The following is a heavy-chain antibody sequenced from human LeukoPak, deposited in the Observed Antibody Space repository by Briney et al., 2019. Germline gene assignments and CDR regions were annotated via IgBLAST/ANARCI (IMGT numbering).Heavy chain of an antibody. CDR3: ATTSGSYSHFHH. Sequence: PSETLSLTCAVSGFSIGSGYYWGWIRQPPGKGLEWIGNIYHSGSTYYNPSLMSRVTISIDTSNNQFSLKLSSVSAADTALYNGATTSGSYSHFHHWCQGTVVTVTA. CDR2: IYHSGST. V-gene: IGHV4-38-2*01. D-gene: IGHD1-26*01. J-gene: IGHJ1*01. CDR1: GFSIGSGYY.